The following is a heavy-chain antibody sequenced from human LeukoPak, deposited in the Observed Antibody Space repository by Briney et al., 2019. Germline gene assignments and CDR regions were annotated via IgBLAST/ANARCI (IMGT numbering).Heavy chain of an antibody. CDR1: GFTFSSYA. CDR2: ISGSGGST. J-gene: IGHJ4*02. V-gene: IGHV3-23*01. Sequence: GGSLRLSCAASGFTFSSYAMSWVRQAPGKGLEWVSAISGSGGSTYCADSVKGRFTISRDNSKNTLYLQMNSLRAEDTAVYYCAKDWWSLSPSVVVAARVSRLADYWGQGTLVTVSS. D-gene: IGHD2-15*01. CDR3: AKDWWSLSPSVVVAARVSRLADY.